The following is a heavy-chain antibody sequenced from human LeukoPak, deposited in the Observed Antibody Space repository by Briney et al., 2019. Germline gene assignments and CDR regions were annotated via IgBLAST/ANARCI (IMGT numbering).Heavy chain of an antibody. J-gene: IGHJ5*02. Sequence: SETLSLTCTVSGGSISSSSYYWGWIRQPPGKGLEWIGSIYYSGSTYYNPSLKSRVTISVDKSKNQFSLKLSSVTAADTAVYYCARSSSWLFDPWGQGTLVTVSS. D-gene: IGHD6-13*01. V-gene: IGHV4-39*07. CDR1: GGSISSSSYY. CDR3: ARSSSWLFDP. CDR2: IYYSGST.